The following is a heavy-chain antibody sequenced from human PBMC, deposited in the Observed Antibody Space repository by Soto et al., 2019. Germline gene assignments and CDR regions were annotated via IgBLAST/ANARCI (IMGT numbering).Heavy chain of an antibody. CDR2: IRSKANSYAT. D-gene: IGHD1-26*01. CDR1: GFTFSGSA. V-gene: IGHV3-73*01. J-gene: IGHJ4*02. Sequence: GGSLRLSCEASGFTFSGSAMHWVRQASGKGLEWVGRIRSKANSYATAYAASVKGRFTISGDDSKNTAYLQMNSLKTEDTAVYFCTRGDWWELPTMDYWGQGTLVTVSS. CDR3: TRGDWWELPTMDY.